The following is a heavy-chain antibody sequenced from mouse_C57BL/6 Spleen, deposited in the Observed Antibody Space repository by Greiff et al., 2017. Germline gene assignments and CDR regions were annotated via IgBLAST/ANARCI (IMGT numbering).Heavy chain of an antibody. V-gene: IGHV3-6*01. Sequence: DVKLQESGPGLVKPSQSLSLTCSVTGYSITSGYYWNWIRQFPGNKLEWMGYISYDGSNNYNPSLKNRISITRDTSKNQFFLKLNSVTTEDTATYYCARDGYYSNYLDYWGQGTTLTVSS. CDR2: ISYDGSN. J-gene: IGHJ2*01. CDR1: GYSITSGYY. D-gene: IGHD2-5*01. CDR3: ARDGYYSNYLDY.